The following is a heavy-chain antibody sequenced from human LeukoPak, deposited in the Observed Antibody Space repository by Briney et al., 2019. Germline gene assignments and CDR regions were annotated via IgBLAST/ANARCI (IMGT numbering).Heavy chain of an antibody. J-gene: IGHJ4*02. Sequence: SETLSLTCSVSSGSITSHFWSWIRQPAGKGLEWIGRISTTGSTNYNPSLKSRVTMSVDTSTNQLSLKLSSVTAADTAVYYCAREAEMARQFDYWGQGTLVTVSS. D-gene: IGHD5-24*01. V-gene: IGHV4-4*07. CDR2: ISTTGST. CDR1: SGSITSHF. CDR3: AREAEMARQFDY.